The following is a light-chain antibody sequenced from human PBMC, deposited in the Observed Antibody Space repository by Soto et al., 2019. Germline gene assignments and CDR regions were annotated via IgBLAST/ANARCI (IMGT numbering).Light chain of an antibody. Sequence: DLVMTQSPASLAVSLGEMATIAGRSSQSILHRSNRNNYLAWYQQRPGQPPKLLLYWESNRESGVPDRFSGSGSGTDFTPPLSSLQAEEAEVSYRQQQYRTPWTFGQWNKGDIK. V-gene: IGKV4-1*01. CDR2: WES. J-gene: IGKJ1*01. CDR1: QSILHRSNRNNY. CDR3: QQQYRTPWT.